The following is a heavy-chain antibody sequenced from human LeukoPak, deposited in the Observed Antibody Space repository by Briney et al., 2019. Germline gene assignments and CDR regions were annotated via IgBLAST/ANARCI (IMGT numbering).Heavy chain of an antibody. CDR3: ARVSYYYYYYMVG. J-gene: IGHJ6*03. CDR1: GYTFTSYD. V-gene: IGHV1-8*02. Sequence: ASVKVSCKASGYTFTSYDINWVRQAPGQGLEWMGWMNPNSGDTDYAQKFQGRVTMTRDTSISTAYMELSSLRSEDTAVYYCARVSYYYYYYMVGWGKGAKATVSS. CDR2: MNPNSGDT.